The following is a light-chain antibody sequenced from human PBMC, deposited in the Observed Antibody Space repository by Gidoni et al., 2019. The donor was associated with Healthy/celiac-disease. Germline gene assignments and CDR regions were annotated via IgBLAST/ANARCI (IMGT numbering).Light chain of an antibody. J-gene: IGKJ2*01. Sequence: DIQMPQSPSSLSASVGDRVTITGRASQSISSYLNWYEQKPGKAPKLLIYAASSLQSGVPSRFSGSGSGTDFTLTISSLQPEDFATYYCQQSYSTPKYTFGQGTKLEIK. CDR2: AAS. V-gene: IGKV1-39*01. CDR1: QSISSY. CDR3: QQSYSTPKYT.